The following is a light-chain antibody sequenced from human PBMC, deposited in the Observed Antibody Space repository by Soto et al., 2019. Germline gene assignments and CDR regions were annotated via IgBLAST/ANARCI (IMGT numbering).Light chain of an antibody. J-gene: IGKJ1*01. CDR3: QQYATTPET. Sequence: EIVLTQSPGTLSLSPGERATLSCRASQSVTSTSLAWYQQKPGQAPRLLIYGASSRATDIPDRFSGSGSGTDFTLIISRLEPEDFAVDYCQQYATTPETFGQGTKVEIK. CDR1: QSVTSTS. CDR2: GAS. V-gene: IGKV3-20*01.